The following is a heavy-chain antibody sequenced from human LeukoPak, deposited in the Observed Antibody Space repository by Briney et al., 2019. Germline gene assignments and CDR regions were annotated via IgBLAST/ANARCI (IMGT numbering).Heavy chain of an antibody. CDR1: GFTVSSNY. Sequence: GGSLRLSCAASGFTVSSNYMSWVRQAPGKGLEWVSVIYSGGSTYYADSVKGRFTISRDNSKNTLYLQMNSLRAEDTAVYYCAKDFWSGSPTPDAFDIWGQGTMVTVSS. D-gene: IGHD3-3*01. V-gene: IGHV3-66*01. J-gene: IGHJ3*02. CDR3: AKDFWSGSPTPDAFDI. CDR2: IYSGGST.